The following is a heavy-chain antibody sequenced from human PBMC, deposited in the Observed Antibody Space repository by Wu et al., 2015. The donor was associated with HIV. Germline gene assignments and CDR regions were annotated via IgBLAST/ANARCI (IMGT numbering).Heavy chain of an antibody. CDR3: ARGGETYYYGSGSYFPGDY. CDR1: GYTFTSYY. V-gene: IGHV1-46*01. D-gene: IGHD3-10*01. Sequence: QVQLVQSGAEVKKPGASVKVSCKASGYTFTSYYMHWVRQAPGQGLEWMGIINPSGGSTSYAQKFQGRVTMTRDTSTSTVYMELSSLRSEDTAVYYCARGGETYYYGSGSYFPGDYWGQGNAGSPSPQ. CDR2: INPSGGST. J-gene: IGHJ4*02.